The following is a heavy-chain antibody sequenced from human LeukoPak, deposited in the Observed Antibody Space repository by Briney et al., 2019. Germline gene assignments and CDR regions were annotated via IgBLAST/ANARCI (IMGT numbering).Heavy chain of an antibody. V-gene: IGHV4-61*02. D-gene: IGHD4-23*01. J-gene: IGHJ5*02. CDR2: IYTSGST. CDR3: AGGGTVVTPNWFDP. CDR1: GGSISSGSYY. Sequence: SQTLSLTCTVSGGSISSGSYYWSWIRQPAGKGLEWIGRIYTSGSTNYNPSLKGRVTISVDTSKNQFSLKLSSVTAADTAVYYCAGGGTVVTPNWFDPWGQGTLVTVSS.